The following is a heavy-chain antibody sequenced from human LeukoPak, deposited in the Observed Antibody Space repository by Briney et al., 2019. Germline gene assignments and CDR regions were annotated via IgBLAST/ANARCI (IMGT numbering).Heavy chain of an antibody. CDR1: GFTFSSYG. V-gene: IGHV3-30*02. Sequence: GGSLRLSCAASGFTFSSYGMHWVRQAPGKGLEWVAFIRCDGSNKYYADSVKGRFTISRDNSKNTLYLQMNSLRAEDTAVYYCAKHHSGPLVYWGQGTLVTVSS. CDR3: AKHHSGPLVY. CDR2: IRCDGSNK. J-gene: IGHJ4*02. D-gene: IGHD3-10*01.